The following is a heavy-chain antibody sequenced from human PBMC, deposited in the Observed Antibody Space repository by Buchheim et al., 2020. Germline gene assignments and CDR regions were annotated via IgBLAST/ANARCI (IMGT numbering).Heavy chain of an antibody. CDR2: INHSGST. CDR3: ARRSSSWWTYFQH. D-gene: IGHD6-13*01. CDR1: GGSFSGYY. Sequence: QVQLQQWGAGLLKPSETLSLTCAVYGGSFSGYYWSWIRQPPGKGLEWIGEINHSGSTNYHPSLKSRVTISVDTSKNQFSLKLSSVTAADTAVYYCARRSSSWWTYFQHWGQGTL. J-gene: IGHJ1*01. V-gene: IGHV4-34*01.